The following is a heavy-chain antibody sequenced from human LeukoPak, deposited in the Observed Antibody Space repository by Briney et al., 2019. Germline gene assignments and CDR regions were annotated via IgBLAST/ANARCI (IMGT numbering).Heavy chain of an antibody. CDR2: IIPILGIA. D-gene: IGHD4-23*01. CDR3: ARETTVVTPGRSDVFDI. V-gene: IGHV1-69*04. CDR1: GGTFSSYA. J-gene: IGHJ3*02. Sequence: ASVKVSCKASGGTFSSYAISWVRQAPGQGLEWMGRIIPILGIANYAQKFQGRVTITADKSTSTAYMELSSLRSEDTAVYYCARETTVVTPGRSDVFDIWGQGTMVTVSS.